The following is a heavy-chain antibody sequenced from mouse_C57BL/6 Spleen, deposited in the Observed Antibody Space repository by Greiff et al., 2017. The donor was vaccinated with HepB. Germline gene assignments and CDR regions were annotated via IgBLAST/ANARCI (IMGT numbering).Heavy chain of an antibody. Sequence: VQLQQSGAELAKPGASVKLSCKASGYTFTSYWMHWVKQRPGQGLEWIGDINPSSGYTKYNQKFKDKATLTADKSSSTAYMQLSSLTYEDSAVYYCARGLITTVVATRYFDVWGTGTTVTVSS. CDR1: GYTFTSYW. CDR3: ARGLITTVVATRYFDV. CDR2: INPSSGYT. J-gene: IGHJ1*03. D-gene: IGHD1-1*01. V-gene: IGHV1-7*01.